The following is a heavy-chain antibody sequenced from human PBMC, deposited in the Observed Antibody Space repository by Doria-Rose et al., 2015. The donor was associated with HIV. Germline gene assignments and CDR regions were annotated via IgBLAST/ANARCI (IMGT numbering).Heavy chain of an antibody. J-gene: IGHJ4*02. V-gene: IGHV2-26*01. CDR3: ARIKSSRWYHKYYFDF. CDR2: IFSDDER. Sequence: QITLKESGPVLVKPIETLTLTCTVSGVSLSSPGMGVSWIRQPPGKALEWLANIFSDDERSYKTSLKSRLTISRDTSKSQVVLTMTDMDPVDTATYYCARIKSSRWYHKYYFDFWGQGTLVIVSA. D-gene: IGHD6-13*01. CDR1: GVSLSSPGMG.